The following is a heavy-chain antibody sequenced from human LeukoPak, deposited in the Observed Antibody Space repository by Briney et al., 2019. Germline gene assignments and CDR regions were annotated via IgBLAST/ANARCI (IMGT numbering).Heavy chain of an antibody. CDR3: ARDPTAAGKGAWFDP. V-gene: IGHV4-39*02. J-gene: IGHJ5*02. D-gene: IGHD6-13*01. CDR2: IYYSGST. CDR1: GGFTSSNY. Sequence: PSETLSLTCTVSGGFTSSNYWGWIRQPPGKGLEWMGSIYYSGSTYYNPSLKSRVTISVDTSKNQFSLKLSSVAAADTAVYYCARDPTAAGKGAWFDPWGQGTLVTASS.